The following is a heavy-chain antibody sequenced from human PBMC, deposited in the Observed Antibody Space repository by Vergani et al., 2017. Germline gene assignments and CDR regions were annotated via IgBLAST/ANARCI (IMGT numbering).Heavy chain of an antibody. CDR1: GYSFTSYW. V-gene: IGHV5-10-1*01. Sequence: EVQLVQSGAEVKKPGESLRISGKGSGYSFTSYWISWVCQMPGKGLDSMGRIDPSDSYTNYSPSFQRHVTISADKSISTAYLQWSSLKASDTAMYYCARQVAVAXKWWGPYDYYGIDFWGQGTTVTFSS. D-gene: IGHD6-19*01. J-gene: IGHJ6*02. CDR3: ARQVAVAXKWWGPYDYYGIDF. CDR2: IDPSDSYT.